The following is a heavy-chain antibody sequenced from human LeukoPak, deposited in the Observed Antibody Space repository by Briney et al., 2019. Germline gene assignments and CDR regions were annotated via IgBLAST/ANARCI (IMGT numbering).Heavy chain of an antibody. Sequence: SETLSLTCTVSGDSISSGDYYWSWIRQPAGKGLEWIGRIYTSGSTNYNPSLKSRVTISVDTSKNQFSLKLTSVTAADTAVYYCARTPADSSGWYRFRYFDYWGQGTLVTVSS. V-gene: IGHV4-61*02. D-gene: IGHD6-19*01. CDR2: IYTSGST. J-gene: IGHJ4*02. CDR3: ARTPADSSGWYRFRYFDY. CDR1: GDSISSGDYY.